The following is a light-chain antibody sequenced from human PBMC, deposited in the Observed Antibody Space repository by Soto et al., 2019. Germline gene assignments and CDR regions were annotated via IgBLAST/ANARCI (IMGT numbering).Light chain of an antibody. V-gene: IGKV3-15*01. CDR3: QQYNNWPPGT. CDR2: GAF. J-gene: IGKJ1*01. Sequence: EIVMTQSPATLSVSPGERATLSCRASQSVSSNLAWYQQTPGQAPRLLIYGAFIRATGIPVRFSGSGSGTEFTLIISSLQSEDFAVYYCQQYNNWPPGTFGQGTKVDIK. CDR1: QSVSSN.